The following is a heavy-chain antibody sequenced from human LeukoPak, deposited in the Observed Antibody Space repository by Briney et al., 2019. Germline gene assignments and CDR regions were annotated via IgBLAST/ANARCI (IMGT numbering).Heavy chain of an antibody. CDR2: INHSGST. CDR3: ARYYYGSGSTYFDY. D-gene: IGHD3-10*01. J-gene: IGHJ4*02. CDR1: GGSFSGYY. V-gene: IGHV4-34*01. Sequence: SETLSLTCAVYGGSFSGYYWSWIRQPPGKGLEWIGEINHSGSTNYNPSLKSRVTISVDTSKNQFSLKLSSVTAADTAVYYCARYYYGSGSTYFDYWGQGTLVTVSS.